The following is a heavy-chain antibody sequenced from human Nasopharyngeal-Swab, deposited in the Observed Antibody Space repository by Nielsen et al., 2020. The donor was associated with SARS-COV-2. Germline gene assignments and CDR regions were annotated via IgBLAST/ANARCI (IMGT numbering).Heavy chain of an antibody. D-gene: IGHD6-13*01. CDR3: ARGGQQQLDYYYYGMDV. Sequence: SLKLSSAASGFTFSDYYMSWIRQPPGKGLDWVSHISSINRYTNYADSLQGRFIISRDNDKNSWYLQMNSLRAEDTAVYYCARGGQQQLDYYYYGMDVWGQGTTVSVSS. CDR2: ISSINRYT. CDR1: GFTFSDYY. V-gene: IGHV3-11*06. J-gene: IGHJ6*02.